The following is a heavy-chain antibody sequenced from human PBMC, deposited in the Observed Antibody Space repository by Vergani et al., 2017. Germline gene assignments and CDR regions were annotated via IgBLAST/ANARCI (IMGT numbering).Heavy chain of an antibody. D-gene: IGHD2-15*01. CDR2: IYYSGST. J-gene: IGHJ5*02. Sequence: QVQLQESGPGLVRPSQSLSLICTVSGGSISGGDNYWTWIRQPPGKGLEWLGSIYYSGSTYFNPSFESRLSMSVDTAKNQFSLRLKSVTAADTAVYYCTRHWAVVAANNWFDPWGQGTLVTVSS. V-gene: IGHV4-30-4*08. CDR3: TRHWAVVAANNWFDP. CDR1: GGSISGGDNY.